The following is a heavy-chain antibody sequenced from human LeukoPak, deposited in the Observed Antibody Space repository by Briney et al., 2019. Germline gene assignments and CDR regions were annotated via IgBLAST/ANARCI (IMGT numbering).Heavy chain of an antibody. CDR1: GFTFSNYN. V-gene: IGHV3-21*01. D-gene: IGHD2-8*02. J-gene: IGHJ4*02. Sequence: PGGSLRLSCAASGFTFSNYNMNWVRQAPGKGLEWVSSIGSSSSYIYDADSVKGRFTISRDNTKNSLYLQMNSLRAEDTAVYYCARDSPYGTAGYWGQGTLVTVSS. CDR2: IGSSSSYI. CDR3: ARDSPYGTAGY.